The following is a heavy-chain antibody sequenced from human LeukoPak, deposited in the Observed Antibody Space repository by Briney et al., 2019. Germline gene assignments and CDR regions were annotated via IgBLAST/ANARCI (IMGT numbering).Heavy chain of an antibody. J-gene: IGHJ5*02. CDR2: IYYSGST. D-gene: IGHD2-2*01. CDR1: GGSISSGGYY. V-gene: IGHV4-31*03. Sequence: SQTLSLTCTVSGGSISSGGYYWSWIRQHPGKGLKWIGYIYYSGSTYYNPSLKSRVTISVDTSKNQFSLKLSSVTAADTAVYYCAREGSTSPDNWFDPWGQGTLVTVSS. CDR3: AREGSTSPDNWFDP.